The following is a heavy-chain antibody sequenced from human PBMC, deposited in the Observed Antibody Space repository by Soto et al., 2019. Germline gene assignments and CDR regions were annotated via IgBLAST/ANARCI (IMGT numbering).Heavy chain of an antibody. Sequence: GGSLRLSCTASGFTFGDYAMSWFRQAPGKGLEWVGFIRSKAYGGTTEYAASVKGRFTFSRDDSKSIAYLQMNSLKTEDTAVYYCTRDPSGSYYYYYYGMDVWGQGTTVTVSS. CDR2: IRSKAYGGTT. V-gene: IGHV3-49*03. D-gene: IGHD1-26*01. J-gene: IGHJ6*02. CDR1: GFTFGDYA. CDR3: TRDPSGSYYYYYYGMDV.